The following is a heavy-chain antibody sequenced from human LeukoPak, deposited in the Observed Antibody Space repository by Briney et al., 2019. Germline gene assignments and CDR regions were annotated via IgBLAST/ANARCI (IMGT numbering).Heavy chain of an antibody. Sequence: QTGGSLRLSCAASGFILSNYWMGWVRRAPGKGLEWVSNINQDGSEKHYVDFLKGRFTISRDNSKNTLYLQMNSLRAEDTAVYYCAKDGGSDPDSFDIWGQGTMVTVSS. D-gene: IGHD2-15*01. J-gene: IGHJ3*02. CDR1: GFILSNYW. V-gene: IGHV3-7*01. CDR2: INQDGSEK. CDR3: AKDGGSDPDSFDI.